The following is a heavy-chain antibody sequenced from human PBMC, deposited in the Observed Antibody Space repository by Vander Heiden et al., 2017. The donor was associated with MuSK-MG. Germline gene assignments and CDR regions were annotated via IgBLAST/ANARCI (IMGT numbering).Heavy chain of an antibody. D-gene: IGHD4-4*01. CDR1: GFTFNNSP. J-gene: IGHJ4*02. CDR2: ISHAGTNI. Sequence: QVQLVESGGGVVQPGRSLRLSCAASGFTFNNSPMHWVRQAPGKGPEWVAVISHAGTNIYYGDSVKGRFTISRDNSKNTLYLQMYSLRAEDTAVYYCARDLKVTMDYFDFWGRGTLVTVSS. CDR3: ARDLKVTMDYFDF. V-gene: IGHV3-30*04.